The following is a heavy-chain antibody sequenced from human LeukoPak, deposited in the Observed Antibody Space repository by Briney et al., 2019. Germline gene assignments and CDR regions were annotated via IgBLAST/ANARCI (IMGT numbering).Heavy chain of an antibody. CDR1: GFTFSSYA. V-gene: IGHV3-64D*09. CDR3: ASLTYYFDSSGYYPGYFQH. CDR2: INSNGGST. D-gene: IGHD3-22*01. Sequence: GGSLRLSCSASGFTFSSYAMHWVRQAPGKGLEYVSAINSNGGSTYYADSVKGRFTISRDNSKNTLYLQMSSLRAEDTAVYYCASLTYYFDSSGYYPGYFQHWGQGTLVTVSS. J-gene: IGHJ1*01.